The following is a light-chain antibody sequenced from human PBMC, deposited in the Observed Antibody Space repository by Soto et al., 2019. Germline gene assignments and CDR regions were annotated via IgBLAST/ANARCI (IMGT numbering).Light chain of an antibody. V-gene: IGKV3-20*01. CDR2: GAS. CDR3: QQYGSSPRT. J-gene: IGKJ1*01. Sequence: EIVLTQSPGTLSLAPGERARLSCRASQSVSSSHLAWYQQKPGQAPRLLISGASSRATGIPDRFTGSGSGTDFTLTISRLEPEDFAVYYCQQYGSSPRTFGQGTKVDI. CDR1: QSVSSSH.